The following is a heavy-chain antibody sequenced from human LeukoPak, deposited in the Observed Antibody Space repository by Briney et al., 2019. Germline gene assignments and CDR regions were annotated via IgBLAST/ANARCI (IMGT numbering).Heavy chain of an antibody. D-gene: IGHD6-19*01. Sequence: SETLSLTCAVSGYSISSAYYWGWIRQPPGKGLAWIGNIYHSGSTYYNPSLKSRVTISVDTSKNQFSLKLSSVTAADTAVYYCARVITSGWYYFDDWGQGTLVTVS. CDR3: ARVITSGWYYFDD. J-gene: IGHJ4*02. CDR1: GYSISSAYY. V-gene: IGHV4-38-2*01. CDR2: IYHSGST.